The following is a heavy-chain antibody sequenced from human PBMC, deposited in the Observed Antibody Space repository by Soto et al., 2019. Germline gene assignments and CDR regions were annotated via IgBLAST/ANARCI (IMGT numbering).Heavy chain of an antibody. D-gene: IGHD6-19*01. CDR3: ARDRAVAGPRAPYGMDV. Sequence: HPGGSLRLSCAASGFTFSSYAMHWVRQAPGKGLEWVAVISYDGSNKYYADSVKGRFTISRDNSKNTLYLQMNSLRAEDTAVYYCARDRAVAGPRAPYGMDVWGRGTTVTVSS. CDR2: ISYDGSNK. V-gene: IGHV3-30-3*01. CDR1: GFTFSSYA. J-gene: IGHJ6*02.